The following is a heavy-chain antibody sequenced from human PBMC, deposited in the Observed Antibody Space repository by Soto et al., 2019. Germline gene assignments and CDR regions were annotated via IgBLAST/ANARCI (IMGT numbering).Heavy chain of an antibody. CDR2: IYWDDDK. V-gene: IGHV2-5*02. CDR3: AHTGTYYADY. D-gene: IGHD3-3*01. J-gene: IGHJ4*02. CDR1: GFSLSTSGVG. Sequence: QITLKESGPTLVKPTQPLTLTCTFSGFSLSTSGVGVGWIRQPPGKALEWLALIYWDDDKRYSPSLKSRLTIXRDPTKTHGVLTTTNMDPVDTATYYSAHTGTYYADYWGQGTLVTASS.